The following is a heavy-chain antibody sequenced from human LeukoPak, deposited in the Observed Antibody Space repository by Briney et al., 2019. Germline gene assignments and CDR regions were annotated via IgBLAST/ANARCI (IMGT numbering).Heavy chain of an antibody. CDR3: ARLDARTADAFDI. CDR1: GGSISSPAYY. Sequence: SETLSLTCTVSGGSISSPAYYWGWIRQPPGKGLEWIGNIYYVGSTYYNPSLKSRLTISVDTSRDQFSLNLSSVTAADTAIYYCARLDARTADAFDIWGQGTMVTFSS. V-gene: IGHV4-39*01. J-gene: IGHJ3*02. CDR2: IYYVGST.